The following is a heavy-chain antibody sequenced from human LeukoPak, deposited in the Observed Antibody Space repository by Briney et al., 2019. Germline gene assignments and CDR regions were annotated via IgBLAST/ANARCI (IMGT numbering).Heavy chain of an antibody. D-gene: IGHD5-18*01. J-gene: IGHJ3*02. V-gene: IGHV4-39*07. CDR2: LFYSGST. Sequence: SETLSLTCTVSGDSISTRSYYWGWIRQPPGKGLEWIGSLFYSGSTYYNPSLKSRVTISVDTSKNQFSLKLSSVTAADTAVYYCARPGVGSGRYGAFDIWGQGTMVTVSS. CDR1: GDSISTRSYY. CDR3: ARPGVGSGRYGAFDI.